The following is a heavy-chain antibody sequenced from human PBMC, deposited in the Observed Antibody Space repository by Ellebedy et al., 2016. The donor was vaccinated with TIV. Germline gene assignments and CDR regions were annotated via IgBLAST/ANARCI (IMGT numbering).Heavy chain of an antibody. D-gene: IGHD3-16*01. J-gene: IGHJ6*02. CDR1: GFTFSSYD. CDR2: IGTAGDT. V-gene: IGHV3-13*01. Sequence: PGGSLRLSCAASGFTFSSYDMHWVRQAPGKGLEWVSAIGTAGDTYYPGSVKGRFTISRENAKNSLYLQMNSLRAGDTAVYYCESARWGGVEYYYGMDVWGQGTTVTVSS. CDR3: ESARWGGVEYYYGMDV.